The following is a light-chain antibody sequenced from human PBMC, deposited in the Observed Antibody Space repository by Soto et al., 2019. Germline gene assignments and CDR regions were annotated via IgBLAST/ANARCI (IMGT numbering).Light chain of an antibody. J-gene: IGKJ1*01. CDR1: QSVGNN. CDR2: GAS. V-gene: IGKV3-15*01. Sequence: EIVMTQSPVTLSVSPGERATLSCRASQSVGNNLAWYQHKPGQAPRLLIHGASTRATGIPARFSGSGSGTEFTLTISSLQSEDFAIYYCPHQSNWPRTFGQGTKVEIK. CDR3: PHQSNWPRT.